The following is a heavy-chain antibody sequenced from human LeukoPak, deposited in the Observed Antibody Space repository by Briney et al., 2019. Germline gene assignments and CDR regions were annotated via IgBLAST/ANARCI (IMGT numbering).Heavy chain of an antibody. J-gene: IGHJ4*02. D-gene: IGHD2-2*02. CDR2: INHIGRT. CDR1: GESFNVYF. CDR3: ARAPLRYCSTSCYTFDY. V-gene: IGHV4-34*01. Sequence: SETLSLTCTVYGESFNVYFWSWIRQPPGKGLEWIGEINHIGRTNSDPSVKSRVTMSIDTSKNQFSLKLTSVSAADTAVYYCARAPLRYCSTSCYTFDYWGQGTLVTVSS.